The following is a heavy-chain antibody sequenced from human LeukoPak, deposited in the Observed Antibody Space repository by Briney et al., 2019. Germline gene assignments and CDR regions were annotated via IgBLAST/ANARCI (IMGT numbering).Heavy chain of an antibody. V-gene: IGHV3-15*01. CDR3: TRTWPGNTCFNF. Sequence: GGSLRLSCTASGYTFRTYSMTWVCQAPGKGLGWLGRIKSISYGGTIDYAAPVKGRFTISRDDSKNTLYLQMDSLETEDTAIYYCTRTWPGNTCFNFWGQGTLVTVSS. D-gene: IGHD1-7*01. J-gene: IGHJ4*02. CDR1: GYTFRTYS. CDR2: IKSISYGGTI.